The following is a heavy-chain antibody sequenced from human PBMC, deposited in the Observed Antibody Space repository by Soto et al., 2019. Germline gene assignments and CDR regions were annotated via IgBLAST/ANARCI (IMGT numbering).Heavy chain of an antibody. Sequence: SETLSLTCTVSGGSVTSSDFNWDWIRQPPEKGLEWIGSISYTGDTYYSPSLKSRVAISLDTSKNQFSLSLSSVTAADTAVYYCARGRGYSYGLDPWGQGTLITVSS. D-gene: IGHD5-18*01. CDR1: GGSVTSSDFN. CDR2: ISYTGDT. V-gene: IGHV4-39*07. J-gene: IGHJ5*02. CDR3: ARGRGYSYGLDP.